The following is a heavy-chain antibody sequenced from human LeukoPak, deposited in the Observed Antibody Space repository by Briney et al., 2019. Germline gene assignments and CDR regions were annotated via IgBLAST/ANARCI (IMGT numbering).Heavy chain of an antibody. CDR1: GGSISSYY. CDR2: IYTSGST. Sequence: TSETLSLTCTVSGGSISSYYWSWIRQPAGKGLEWIGRIYTSGSTNYNPSLKSRVTMSVDTSKNQFSLKLSSVTAADTAVYYCARDLRRYSSGCPDDYWGQGTLVTVSS. J-gene: IGHJ4*02. D-gene: IGHD6-19*01. V-gene: IGHV4-4*07. CDR3: ARDLRRYSSGCPDDY.